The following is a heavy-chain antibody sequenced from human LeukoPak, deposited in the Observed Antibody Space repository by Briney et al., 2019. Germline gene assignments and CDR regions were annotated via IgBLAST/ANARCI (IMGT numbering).Heavy chain of an antibody. V-gene: IGHV4-61*02. CDR3: ARENDYGDYENFDY. CDR1: GGSISSGSYY. J-gene: IGHJ4*02. D-gene: IGHD4-17*01. Sequence: PSETLSLTCTVSGGSISSGSYYWSWIRQPAGKGLEWIGRIHTSGSTNYNPSLKSRVTISVDMSKNQFSLKLSSVTAADTAVYYCARENDYGDYENFDYWGQGTLVTVSS. CDR2: IHTSGST.